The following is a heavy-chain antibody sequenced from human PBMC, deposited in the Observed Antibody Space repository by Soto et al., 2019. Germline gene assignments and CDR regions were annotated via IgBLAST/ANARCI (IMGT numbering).Heavy chain of an antibody. CDR1: GYTFTSYY. Sequence: ASVKVSCKASGYTFTSYYMHWVRQAPGQGLEWMGWMNPNSGNTGYAQKFQGRVTMTRNTSISTAYMELSSLRSEDTAVYYCARAAADYYYYYYYMDVWGKGTTVTVSS. V-gene: IGHV1-8*02. CDR3: ARAAADYYYYYYYMDV. CDR2: MNPNSGNT. J-gene: IGHJ6*03. D-gene: IGHD6-13*01.